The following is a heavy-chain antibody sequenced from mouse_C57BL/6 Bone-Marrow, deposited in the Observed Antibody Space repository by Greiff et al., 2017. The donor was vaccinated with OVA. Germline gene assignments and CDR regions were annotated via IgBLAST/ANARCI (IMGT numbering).Heavy chain of an antibody. CDR2: IDPENGDT. CDR1: GFNIKDDY. J-gene: IGHJ1*03. D-gene: IGHD1-1*01. Sequence: EVQGVESGAELVRPGASVKLSCTASGFNIKDDYMHWVKQRPEQGLEWIGWIDPENGDTDYASKFKGKATLTADTSSNTAYLQLSSLTSEDTAVYYCTPSYYGSSPHWYFDVWGTGTTVTVSS. V-gene: IGHV14-4*01. CDR3: TPSYYGSSPHWYFDV.